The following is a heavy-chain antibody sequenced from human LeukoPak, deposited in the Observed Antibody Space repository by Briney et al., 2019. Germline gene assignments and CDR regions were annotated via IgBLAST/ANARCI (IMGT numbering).Heavy chain of an antibody. CDR3: ARDGSSSWPPSPQLHKY. V-gene: IGHV1-2*04. CDR1: GYTFTGYY. J-gene: IGHJ4*02. CDR2: INPNSGGT. Sequence: GASVKVSCKASGYTFTGYYMHWVRQAPGQGLEWMGWINPNSGGTNYAQKFQGWVTMTRDTSISTAYMELSRLRSDDTAVYYCARDGSSSWPPSPQLHKYWGQGTLVTVSS. D-gene: IGHD6-13*01.